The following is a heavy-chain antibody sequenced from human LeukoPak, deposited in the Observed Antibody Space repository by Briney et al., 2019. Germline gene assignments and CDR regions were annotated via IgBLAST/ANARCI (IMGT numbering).Heavy chain of an antibody. Sequence: QTGGSLRLSCAASGFTFSSYGMHWVRQAPGKGLEWVAFIRYDGSNKYYADSVKGRFTISRDNSKNTLYLQMNSLRAEDTAVYYCAKGHAPAADYYYYYYMDVWGKGTTVTVSS. CDR1: GFTFSSYG. CDR3: AKGHAPAADYYYYYYMDV. CDR2: IRYDGSNK. D-gene: IGHD2-2*01. V-gene: IGHV3-30*02. J-gene: IGHJ6*03.